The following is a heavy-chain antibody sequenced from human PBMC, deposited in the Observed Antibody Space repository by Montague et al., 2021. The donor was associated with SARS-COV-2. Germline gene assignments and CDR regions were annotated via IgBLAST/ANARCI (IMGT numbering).Heavy chain of an antibody. Sequence: SLRLSCAVSGFYFNDYGMSWVRQAPGKGLDWVSAVSGDGDSTYYADSVKGRFTISRDNSKNTLYLQMNSLRAEDTAVYYCAKCLRFSGFAGNYFDSWGQGTLVIVSS. CDR1: GFYFNDYG. V-gene: IGHV3-23*01. CDR3: AKCLRFSGFAGNYFDS. J-gene: IGHJ4*02. CDR2: VSGDGDST. D-gene: IGHD5-12*01.